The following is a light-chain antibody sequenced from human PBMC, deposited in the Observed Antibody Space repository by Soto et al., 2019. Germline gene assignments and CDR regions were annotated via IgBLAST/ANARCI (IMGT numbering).Light chain of an antibody. CDR1: SSDIGSYNL. J-gene: IGLJ2*01. CDR3: CSYAGENTVV. CDR2: EVS. Sequence: QSALTQPASVSGSPGQSITMSCTGTSSDIGSYNLVSWYQHHPGKAPKLIIYEVSKRPPGVSNRFSASTSGNTASLTISGLQAEDESDYYCCSYAGENTVVFGGGTKVTVL. V-gene: IGLV2-23*02.